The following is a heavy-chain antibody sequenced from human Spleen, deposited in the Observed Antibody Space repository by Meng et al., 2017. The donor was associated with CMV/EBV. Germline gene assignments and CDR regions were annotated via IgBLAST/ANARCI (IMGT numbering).Heavy chain of an antibody. J-gene: IGHJ5*02. CDR3: AREAQWLATSWFDP. CDR1: GYNFTGYY. V-gene: IGHV1-69*05. Sequence: AVKVSCQGSGYNFTGYYIHWVRQAPGQGLEWMGGIIPIFGTANYAQKFQGRVTITTDESTSTAYMELSSLRSEDTAVYYCAREAQWLATSWFDPWGQGTLVTVSS. D-gene: IGHD6-19*01. CDR2: IIPIFGTA.